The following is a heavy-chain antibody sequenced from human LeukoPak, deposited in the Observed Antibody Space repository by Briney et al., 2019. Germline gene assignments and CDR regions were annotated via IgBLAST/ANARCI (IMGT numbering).Heavy chain of an antibody. CDR1: GGCISTYC. Sequence: SETLSLTCTVSGGCISTYCWSWIRQPPGKGLEWIGSMFYSGSTNYKTSLKRRVSISVDTSKNKCSLKLSSVTAADTAVYYCARHKSGETRLLWFGNGFDYWGQGTLVTVSS. CDR2: MFYSGST. D-gene: IGHD3-10*01. V-gene: IGHV4-59*08. CDR3: ARHKSGETRLLWFGNGFDY. J-gene: IGHJ4*02.